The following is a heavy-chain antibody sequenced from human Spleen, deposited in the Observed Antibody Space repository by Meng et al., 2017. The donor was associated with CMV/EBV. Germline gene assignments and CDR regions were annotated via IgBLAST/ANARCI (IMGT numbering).Heavy chain of an antibody. Sequence: ASVKVSCKASGYTFSSYGISWVRQAPGQGLEWMGWINPYNGNTNYAQKVQGRVTMTTDTSTSTVYMDLRGLRSDDTAVYYCARGRGPYYYGMDVWGQGTTVTVSS. CDR2: INPYNGNT. V-gene: IGHV1-18*01. CDR3: ARGRGPYYYGMDV. CDR1: GYTFSSYG. J-gene: IGHJ6*02.